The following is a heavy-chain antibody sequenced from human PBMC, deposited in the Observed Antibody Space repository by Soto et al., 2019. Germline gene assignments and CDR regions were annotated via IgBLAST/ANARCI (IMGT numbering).Heavy chain of an antibody. J-gene: IGHJ6*02. CDR3: ARAGSEDYYGMDV. Sequence: PSETLSLTCTVSGGSISSGDYYWSWIRQPPGKGLEWIGYIYYSGSTSYNPSLKSRLTISVDTSKNQFSLKLNSVTAADTAVYYCARAGSEDYYGMDVWGQGTTVTVSS. D-gene: IGHD6-6*01. CDR2: IYYSGST. CDR1: GGSISSGDYY. V-gene: IGHV4-30-4*01.